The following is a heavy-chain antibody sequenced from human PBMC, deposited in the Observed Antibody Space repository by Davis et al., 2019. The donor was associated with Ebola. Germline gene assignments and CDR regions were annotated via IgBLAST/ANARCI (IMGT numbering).Heavy chain of an antibody. V-gene: IGHV4-34*01. CDR2: IYYSGST. Sequence: PSETLSLTCAVYGGSFSGYYWGWIRQPPGKGLEWIGSIYYSGSTYYNPSLKSRVTISVDTSKNQFSLKLSSVTAADTAVYYCARGLTPYYYYMDVWGKGTTVTVSS. CDR1: GGSFSGYY. J-gene: IGHJ6*03. CDR3: ARGLTPYYYYMDV. D-gene: IGHD4-23*01.